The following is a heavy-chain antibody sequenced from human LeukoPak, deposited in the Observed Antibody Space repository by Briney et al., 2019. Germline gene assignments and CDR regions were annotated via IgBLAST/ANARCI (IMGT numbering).Heavy chain of an antibody. V-gene: IGHV4-4*07. J-gene: IGHJ4*02. Sequence: SETLSLTCTVSGGSLNSYYWSWIRQPAGKGPEWVGRIYSSGTTNYNPSLKSRVTMSVDTSKNQLSLKLSSVTAADTAVYYCARDGYHYDSSGYYSLDYWGQGTLVTVSS. CDR1: GGSLNSYY. CDR3: ARDGYHYDSSGYYSLDY. CDR2: IYSSGTT. D-gene: IGHD3-22*01.